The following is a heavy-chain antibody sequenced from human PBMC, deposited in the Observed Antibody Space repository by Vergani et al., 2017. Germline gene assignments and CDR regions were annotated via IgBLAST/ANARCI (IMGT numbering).Heavy chain of an antibody. Sequence: VQLVQSGAEVKKPGESLKISCKGSGYTFTSYYMHWVRQAPGQGLEWMGIINPSGGSTSYAQKFQGRVTMTRDTSTSTVYMELSSLRSEDTAVYYCARGLSQWLVLGWFDPWGQGTLVTVSS. CDR3: ARGLSQWLVLGWFDP. J-gene: IGHJ5*02. CDR2: INPSGGST. D-gene: IGHD6-19*01. CDR1: GYTFTSYY. V-gene: IGHV1-46*01.